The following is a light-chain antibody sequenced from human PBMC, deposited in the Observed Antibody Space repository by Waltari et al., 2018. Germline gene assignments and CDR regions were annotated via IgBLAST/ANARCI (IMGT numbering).Light chain of an antibody. Sequence: QSVLTQPPSASETPGQSVTIPCYGRSSNIGTYSLYWYQQLPGTAPKLLIYRNDQRPSGVPDRFSGSKSGTSASLAISGLRSEDEADYYCATWDDTLNMVFGGGTKLTVL. V-gene: IGLV1-47*01. CDR3: ATWDDTLNMV. CDR1: SSNIGTYS. J-gene: IGLJ2*01. CDR2: RND.